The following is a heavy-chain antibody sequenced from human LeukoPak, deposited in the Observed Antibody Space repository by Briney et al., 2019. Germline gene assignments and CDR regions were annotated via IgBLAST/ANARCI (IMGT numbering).Heavy chain of an antibody. Sequence: ASVKVSCKASGYTFTGYYVHWVRQAPGQGLEWMGWINPNSGGTNYAQKFQGWVTMTRDTSISTAYMELSRLRSDDTAVYYCARDHGDYYFDYWGQGTLVTVSS. V-gene: IGHV1-2*04. J-gene: IGHJ4*02. CDR1: GYTFTGYY. D-gene: IGHD4-17*01. CDR2: INPNSGGT. CDR3: ARDHGDYYFDY.